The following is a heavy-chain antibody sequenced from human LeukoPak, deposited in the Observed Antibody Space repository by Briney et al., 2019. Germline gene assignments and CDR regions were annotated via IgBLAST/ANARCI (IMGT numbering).Heavy chain of an antibody. CDR3: ATYYYDSSGEGFIDY. D-gene: IGHD3-22*01. V-gene: IGHV1-24*01. J-gene: IGHJ4*02. CDR2: FDPEDGET. Sequence: ASAKVSCKVSGYTLTELSMHWVRQAPGKGLEWMGGFDPEDGETIYAQKFQGRVTMTEDTSTDTAYMELSSLRSEDTAVYYCATYYYDSSGEGFIDYWGQGTLVTVSS. CDR1: GYTLTELS.